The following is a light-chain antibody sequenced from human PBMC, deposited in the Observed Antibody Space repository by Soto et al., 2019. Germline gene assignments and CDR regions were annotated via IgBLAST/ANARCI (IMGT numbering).Light chain of an antibody. J-gene: IGKJ4*01. CDR2: DAS. Sequence: EIVLTQSPATLSLSPGERATLSCRASQSVSSYLAWYQQKPGQAPRLLIYDASNRATGITARFSGSGSGTDFTLTNSSLEPEDFAVYYCQQRSNLLTFGGGTKVEIK. CDR1: QSVSSY. CDR3: QQRSNLLT. V-gene: IGKV3-11*01.